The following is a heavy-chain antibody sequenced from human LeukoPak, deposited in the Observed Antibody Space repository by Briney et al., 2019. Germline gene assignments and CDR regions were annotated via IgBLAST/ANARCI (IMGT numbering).Heavy chain of an antibody. Sequence: PSETLSPTCTVSGGSISSSSYYWGWIRQPPGKGLEWIGSIYYSGSTYYNPSLKSRVTISVDTSKNQFSLKLSSVTAADTAVYYCARATRTVTRTHAFDIWGQGTMVTVSS. CDR2: IYYSGST. CDR3: ARATRTVTRTHAFDI. D-gene: IGHD4-11*01. J-gene: IGHJ3*02. CDR1: GGSISSSSYY. V-gene: IGHV4-39*07.